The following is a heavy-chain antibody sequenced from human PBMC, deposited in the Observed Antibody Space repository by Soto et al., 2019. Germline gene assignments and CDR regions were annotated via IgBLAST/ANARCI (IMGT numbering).Heavy chain of an antibody. D-gene: IGHD3-22*01. CDR1: EGSISMGGYG. J-gene: IGHJ3*02. Sequence: TAETLCMTCAVSEGSISMGGYGWSGMRQPPGKGMEWIGYLYYSGSTYYNPSRKSRVTISVDTSKNQFSLRLSSVTAADTAVYYCARVAAPTRYYYDRSGYDIWGQGTLVTVPS. CDR3: ARVAAPTRYYYDRSGYDI. CDR2: LYYSGST. V-gene: IGHV4-30-4*01.